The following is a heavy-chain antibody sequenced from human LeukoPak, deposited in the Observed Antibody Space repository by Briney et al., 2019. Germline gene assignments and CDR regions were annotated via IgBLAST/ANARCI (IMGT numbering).Heavy chain of an antibody. Sequence: QTGGSLRLSCAASGFTFSSYAIHWVRQAPGKGLEWVAFIRSDGDSSYHADSVKGRFTISRDNSKNTLSLQMNSLRADDTGVYYCAKGYGMDVWGQGTTVTVSS. CDR2: IRSDGDSS. V-gene: IGHV3-23*01. J-gene: IGHJ6*02. CDR1: GFTFSSYA. CDR3: AKGYGMDV.